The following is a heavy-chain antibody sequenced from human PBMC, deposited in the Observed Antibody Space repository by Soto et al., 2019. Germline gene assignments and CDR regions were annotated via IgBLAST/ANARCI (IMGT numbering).Heavy chain of an antibody. Sequence: GASVKVSCKASGGTFSSYAISWVRQAPGQGLEWMGGIIPSFGTANYAQKFQGRVTITADESTSTAYMELSSLRSEDTAVYYCARAAYCGGDCYAALDYWGQGTLVTVSS. V-gene: IGHV1-69*13. CDR3: ARAAYCGGDCYAALDY. CDR2: IIPSFGTA. J-gene: IGHJ4*02. D-gene: IGHD2-21*02. CDR1: GGTFSSYA.